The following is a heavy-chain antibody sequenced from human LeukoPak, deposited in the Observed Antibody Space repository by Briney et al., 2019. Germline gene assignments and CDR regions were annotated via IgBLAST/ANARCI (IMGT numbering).Heavy chain of an antibody. CDR1: GGSISSYY. J-gene: IGHJ4*02. CDR3: ARIRAWASSGYYFDY. CDR2: IYHSGST. V-gene: IGHV4-34*01. D-gene: IGHD3-22*01. Sequence: SETLSLTCTVSGGSISSYYWSWVRQPPGKGLEWIGEIYHSGSTNYNPSLKSRVTISVDTSKNQFSLKLSSVTAADTAVYYCARIRAWASSGYYFDYWGQGTLVTVSS.